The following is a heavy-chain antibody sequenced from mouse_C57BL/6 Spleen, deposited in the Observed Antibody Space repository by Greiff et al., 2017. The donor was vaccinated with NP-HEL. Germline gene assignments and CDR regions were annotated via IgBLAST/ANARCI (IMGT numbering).Heavy chain of an antibody. CDR3: AYGSRWYFDV. CDR2: INPNNGGT. V-gene: IGHV1-26*01. D-gene: IGHD1-1*01. CDR1: GYTFTDYY. Sequence: EVQLQQSGPELVKPGASVKISCKASGYTFTDYYMNWVKQSHGKSLEWIGDINPNNGGTSYNQKFKGKATLTVDKSSSTAYMELRSLTSEDSAVYYCAYGSRWYFDVWGTGTTVTVSS. J-gene: IGHJ1*03.